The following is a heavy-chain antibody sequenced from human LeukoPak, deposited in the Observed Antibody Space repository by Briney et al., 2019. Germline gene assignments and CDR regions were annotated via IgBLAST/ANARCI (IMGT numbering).Heavy chain of an antibody. CDR3: ANGVRGVITAFDY. V-gene: IGHV3-23*03. CDR2: IYPGGAT. Sequence: GGSLRLSCAASGSTFNNYLMSWVRQAPGKGLDWVSIIYPGGATYYADSVKGRFTISRDNSKNTLYLQMNSLRAEDTAVYYCANGVRGVITAFDYWGQGTLDTVSS. D-gene: IGHD3-10*01. CDR1: GSTFNNYL. J-gene: IGHJ4*02.